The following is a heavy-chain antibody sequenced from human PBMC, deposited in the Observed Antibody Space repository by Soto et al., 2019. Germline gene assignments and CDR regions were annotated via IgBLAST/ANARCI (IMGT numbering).Heavy chain of an antibody. CDR2: ISGYNANT. V-gene: IGHV1-18*01. CDR3: ARMGDVPYASSGLDV. Sequence: QVQLVQSGAEVKKPGASVKVSCKASGYSFTRYGISWVRQAPGQGLDWMGWISGYNANTNYPENLQGRVTTTTDTPTRTASMEVRNPISGATAGYYRARMGDVPYASSGLDVWGQGTTVSSSS. J-gene: IGHJ6*02. D-gene: IGHD3-16*01. CDR1: GYSFTRYG.